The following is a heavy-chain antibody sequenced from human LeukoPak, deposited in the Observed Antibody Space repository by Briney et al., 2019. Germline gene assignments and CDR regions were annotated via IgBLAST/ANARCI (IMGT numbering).Heavy chain of an antibody. D-gene: IGHD2-2*01. CDR2: INPSGGST. Sequence: ASVKVSCKASGYTFTSYYMHWVRQAPGQGLEWMGIINPSGGSTSYAQKFRGRVTMTRDMSTSTVYMELSSLRSEDTAVYYCARSRGRSTSRIVELWFDPWGQGTLVTVSS. CDR1: GYTFTSYY. V-gene: IGHV1-46*01. J-gene: IGHJ5*02. CDR3: ARSRGRSTSRIVELWFDP.